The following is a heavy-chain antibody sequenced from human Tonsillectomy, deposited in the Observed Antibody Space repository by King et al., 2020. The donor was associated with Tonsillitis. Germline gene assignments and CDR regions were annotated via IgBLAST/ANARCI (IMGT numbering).Heavy chain of an antibody. CDR3: AKDSINWSRDY. CDR1: GFTFSNYG. Sequence: VQLVESEGGLVQPGGSLRLSCEASGFTFSNYGMSWVRQAPGKGLEWVSTISPTAANIYYADSVKGRFTISRDKSKNTLYLQMNSLRAEDTAIYYCAKDSINWSRDYWGRGTLVTVSS. CDR2: ISPTAANI. D-gene: IGHD6-13*01. V-gene: IGHV3-23*04. J-gene: IGHJ4*02.